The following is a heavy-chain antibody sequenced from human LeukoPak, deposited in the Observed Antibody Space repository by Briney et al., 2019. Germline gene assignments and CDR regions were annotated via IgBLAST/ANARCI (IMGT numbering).Heavy chain of an antibody. D-gene: IGHD3-10*01. CDR1: GGTFSSYA. CDR2: IIPIFGTA. CDR3: ASRGTSSYYYYGMDV. J-gene: IGHJ6*04. Sequence: SVKVSCKASGGTFSSYAISWVRQAPGQGLEWMGGIIPIFGTANYAQKFQGRVTITADESTSTAYIELSSLRSEDTAVYYCASRGTSSYYYYGMDVWGKGTTVTVSS. V-gene: IGHV1-69*13.